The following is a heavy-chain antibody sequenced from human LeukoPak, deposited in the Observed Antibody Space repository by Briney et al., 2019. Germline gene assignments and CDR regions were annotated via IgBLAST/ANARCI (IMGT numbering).Heavy chain of an antibody. CDR2: IIPIFGTA. J-gene: IGHJ4*02. V-gene: IGHV1-69*13. CDR1: GGTFSSYA. D-gene: IGHD3-10*01. Sequence: SVKVSCKASGGTFSSYAISWVRQAPGQGLERMGGIIPIFGTANYAQKFQGRVTITADESTSTAYMELSSLRSEDTAVYYCAAGSAGFSRFDYWGQGTLVTVSS. CDR3: AAGSAGFSRFDY.